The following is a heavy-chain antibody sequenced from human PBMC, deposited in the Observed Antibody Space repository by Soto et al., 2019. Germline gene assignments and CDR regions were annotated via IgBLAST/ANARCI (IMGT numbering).Heavy chain of an antibody. CDR1: GGGLSSYY. J-gene: IGHJ4*02. CDR2: IYYSGST. D-gene: IGHD6-19*01. V-gene: IGHV4-59*08. Sequence: SETLCLTCPVSGGGLSSYYWSWIRQPPGKGLEWIGYIYYSGSTNYNPSLKSRVTISVDTSKNQFSLKLSSVTAADTAVYYCARIAVAPDYWGQGTLVTVSS. CDR3: ARIAVAPDY.